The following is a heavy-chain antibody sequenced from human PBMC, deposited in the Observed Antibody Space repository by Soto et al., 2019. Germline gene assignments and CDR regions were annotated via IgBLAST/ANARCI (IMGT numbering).Heavy chain of an antibody. J-gene: IGHJ6*03. CDR2: IGTAGDT. V-gene: IGHV3-13*01. D-gene: IGHD2-2*01. CDR3: ARGTQRKDIVVVPAAIGTGYYYYYMDV. CDR1: GFTFSSYD. Sequence: GGSLRLSCAASGFTFSSYDMHWVRQATGKGLEWVSAIGTAGDTYYPGSVKGRFTISRENAKNSLYLQMNSLRAGDTAVYYCARGTQRKDIVVVPAAIGTGYYYYYMDVWGKGTTVTVSS.